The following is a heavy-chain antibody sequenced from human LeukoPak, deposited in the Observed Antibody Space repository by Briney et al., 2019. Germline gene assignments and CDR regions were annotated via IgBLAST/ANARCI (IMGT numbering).Heavy chain of an antibody. CDR1: GGSISSYY. CDR3: ARTLYGDRFDY. CDR2: IYYSGST. J-gene: IGHJ4*02. V-gene: IGHV4-59*01. D-gene: IGHD4-17*01. Sequence: SETLSLTCTVSGGSISSYYWSWIRQPPGKGLEWIGYIYYSGSTNYNPSLKSRVTISVDMSKNQFSLKLSSVTAADTAVYYCARTLYGDRFDYWGQGTLVTVSS.